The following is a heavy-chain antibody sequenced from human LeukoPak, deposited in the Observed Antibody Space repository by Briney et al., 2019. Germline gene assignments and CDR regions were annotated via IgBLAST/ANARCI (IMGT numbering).Heavy chain of an antibody. Sequence: GGSLRLSCAVSGFTFRNAWMSWVRHAPGRGLEWVGRIKSKVDGGTAHYAAVVEGGSTISRDDSENPLSLQMSSLRPDDTAVYYCTRAREVAGPDSWGQGTLVTVSS. V-gene: IGHV3-15*01. CDR1: GFTFRNAW. CDR2: IKSKVDGGTA. D-gene: IGHD6-19*01. CDR3: TRAREVAGPDS. J-gene: IGHJ4*02.